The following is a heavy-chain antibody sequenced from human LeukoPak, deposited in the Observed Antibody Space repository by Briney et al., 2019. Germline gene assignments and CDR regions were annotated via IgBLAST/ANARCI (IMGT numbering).Heavy chain of an antibody. J-gene: IGHJ4*02. CDR3: ARTELTMIVVVTTPYYFDY. Sequence: ASVKVSCKASGYTFTSYGISWVGQAPGQGLEWMGWISAYNGKTNYAQKLQARVTMTTDTSTSTAYIERRNLRSDDTAVYYCARTELTMIVVVTTPYYFDYWGQGTLVTVSS. CDR2: ISAYNGKT. D-gene: IGHD3-22*01. V-gene: IGHV1-18*01. CDR1: GYTFTSYG.